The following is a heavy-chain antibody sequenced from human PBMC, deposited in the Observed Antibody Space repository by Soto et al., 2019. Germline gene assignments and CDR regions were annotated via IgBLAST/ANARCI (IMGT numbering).Heavy chain of an antibody. D-gene: IGHD3-22*01. CDR2: IVPMFGKA. Sequence: SVKVSCKASGGTFSRYSLNWVRQAPGQGPEWMGGIVPMFGKANYAQKFQGRVTITADESTSTAYMELSSLRSEDTAMYYCARGLDYDSSAFYFFFWGQGTLVTVSS. CDR1: GGTFSRYS. V-gene: IGHV1-69*13. CDR3: ARGLDYDSSAFYFFF. J-gene: IGHJ4*02.